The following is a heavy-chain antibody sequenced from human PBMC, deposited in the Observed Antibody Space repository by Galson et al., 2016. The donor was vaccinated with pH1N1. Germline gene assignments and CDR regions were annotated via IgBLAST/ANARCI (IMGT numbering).Heavy chain of an antibody. CDR1: GDSISSHY. Sequence: SETLSLTCTVSGDSISSHYWSWVRQPPGKGLEWIGFVFHTGRANYNASLTGRVTISVDTSKNQFSLNLFSVTAAAPAVYFCANLRFNLEAMDVWGQGTTVIVSS. D-gene: IGHD3-3*01. CDR2: VFHTGRA. V-gene: IGHV4-59*11. J-gene: IGHJ6*02. CDR3: ANLRFNLEAMDV.